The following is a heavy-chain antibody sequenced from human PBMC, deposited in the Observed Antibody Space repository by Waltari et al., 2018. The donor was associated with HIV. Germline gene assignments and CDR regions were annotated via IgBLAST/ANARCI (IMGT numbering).Heavy chain of an antibody. CDR1: GYTFTGYY. D-gene: IGHD6-19*01. V-gene: IGHV1-2*02. Sequence: QVQLVQSGAEVKKPGASVKVSCKASGYTFTGYYMHWVRQAPGQGHEWRGWINPNSGGTNNAQKFQGRVTMTRDTSVSTAYMELSGLRSDDTAVYYCAKDRPRVAGTPFDYWGQGTLVTVSS. J-gene: IGHJ4*02. CDR2: INPNSGGT. CDR3: AKDRPRVAGTPFDY.